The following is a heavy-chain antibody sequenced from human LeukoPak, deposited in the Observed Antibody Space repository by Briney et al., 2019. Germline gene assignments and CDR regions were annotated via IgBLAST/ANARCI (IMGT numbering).Heavy chain of an antibody. V-gene: IGHV1-24*01. CDR2: FDPEDGET. CDR3: ATDLTKMDSSSWYLAFDI. CDR1: GYTLTELS. Sequence: ASVKVSCKVPGYTLTELSMHWVRQAPGKGLEWMGGFDPEDGETIYAQKFQGRVTMTEDTSTDTAYMELSSLRSEDTAVYYCATDLTKMDSSSWYLAFDIWGQGTMVTVSS. J-gene: IGHJ3*02. D-gene: IGHD6-13*01.